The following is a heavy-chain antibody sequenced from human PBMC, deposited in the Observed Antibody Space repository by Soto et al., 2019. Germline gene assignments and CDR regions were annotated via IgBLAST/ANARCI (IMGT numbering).Heavy chain of an antibody. CDR2: IYRGGST. D-gene: IGHD2-2*01. CDR1: GFTVSSNY. V-gene: IGHV3-53*01. J-gene: IGHJ6*02. Sequence: EVQLVESGGGLIQPGGSLRLSCAASGFTVSSNYMSWVRQAPGKGLEWVSVIYRGGSTYYADSVKGRFTISRDNPKNTPYLQMNRLRAEDKAVYYWAREGGGSTSGLKNGIDVWGQGTTVTVSS. CDR3: AREGGGSTSGLKNGIDV.